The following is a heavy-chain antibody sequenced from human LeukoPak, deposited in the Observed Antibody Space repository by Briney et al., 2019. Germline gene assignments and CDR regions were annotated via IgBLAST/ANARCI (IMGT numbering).Heavy chain of an antibody. CDR3: ARESYYYDSSGYYYGPNWFDP. CDR1: GFTFSSYE. V-gene: IGHV3-48*03. D-gene: IGHD3-22*01. J-gene: IGHJ5*02. CDR2: ISSSGSTI. Sequence: GGSLRLSCAASGFTFSSYEMNWVRQAPGKGLEWVSYISSSGSTIYYADSVKGRFTISRDNAKNSLYLQMNSLRAEDTAVYYCARESYYYDSSGYYYGPNWFDPWGQGTLVTVSS.